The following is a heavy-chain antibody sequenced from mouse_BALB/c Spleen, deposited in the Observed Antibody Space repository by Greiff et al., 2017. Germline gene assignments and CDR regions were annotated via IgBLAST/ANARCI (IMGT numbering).Heavy chain of an antibody. CDR3: AREATMITTAWFAY. V-gene: IGHV1-63*01. J-gene: IGHJ3*01. CDR2: IYPGSGNT. CDR1: GYAFTNYW. Sequence: QVQLKESGAELVRPGTSVKISCKASGYAFTNYWLGWVKQRPGHGLEWIGDIYPGSGNTYYNEKFKGKATLTADKSSSTAYMQLSSLTSEDSAVYFCAREATMITTAWFAYWGQGTLVTVS. D-gene: IGHD2-4*01.